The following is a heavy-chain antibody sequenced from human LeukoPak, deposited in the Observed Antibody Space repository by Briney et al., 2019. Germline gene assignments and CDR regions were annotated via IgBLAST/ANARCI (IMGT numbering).Heavy chain of an antibody. CDR3: AKHLAARPLYYFDS. CDR1: GFTFSSYA. CDR2: ISGSGGST. J-gene: IGHJ4*02. D-gene: IGHD6-6*01. V-gene: IGHV3-23*01. Sequence: GGSLRLSCAASGFTFSSYAMSWVRQTPGKGLEWVSAISGSGGSTYYADSVKGRFTISRDNSKNTLYLQMNSLRAEDTAVYYCAKHLAARPLYYFDSWGQGTLVTLSS.